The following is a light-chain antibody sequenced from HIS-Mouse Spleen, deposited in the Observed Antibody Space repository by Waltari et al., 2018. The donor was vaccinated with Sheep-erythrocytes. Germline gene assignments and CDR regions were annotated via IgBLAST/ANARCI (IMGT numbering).Light chain of an antibody. CDR3: CSYAGSSTPWV. CDR1: SSHVGSYTL. Sequence: QSALTQPASVSGSPGQSITIPCTGTSSHVGSYTLVSWYQQHPGKAPKLMIYEGSKRPSVVSNRFSGSKSGNTASLTISGLQAEDEADYYCCSYAGSSTPWVFGGGTKLTVL. V-gene: IGLV2-23*01. CDR2: EGS. J-gene: IGLJ3*02.